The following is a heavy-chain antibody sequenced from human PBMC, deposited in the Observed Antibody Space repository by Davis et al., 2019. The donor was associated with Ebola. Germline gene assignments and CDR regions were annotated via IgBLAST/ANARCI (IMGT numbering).Heavy chain of an antibody. J-gene: IGHJ4*02. CDR2: IDPRDGST. Sequence: ASVKVSCKASRYTFTNYGITWVRQAPGQGLEWMGVIDPRDGSTHYPQKFQGRITMTRDRSTSTIYMELSSLRSDDTAVYYCARQDTVTKRAISHYYFDYWGQGTLVTVSS. V-gene: IGHV1-46*01. D-gene: IGHD4-17*01. CDR1: RYTFTNYG. CDR3: ARQDTVTKRAISHYYFDY.